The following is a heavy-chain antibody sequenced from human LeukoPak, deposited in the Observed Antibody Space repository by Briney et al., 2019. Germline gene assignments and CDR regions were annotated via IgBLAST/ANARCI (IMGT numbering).Heavy chain of an antibody. V-gene: IGHV1-2*02. CDR3: ARSRYDFWSGHPSYYMDV. J-gene: IGHJ6*03. D-gene: IGHD3-3*01. CDR1: GYTFTGYY. CDR2: INPNSGGT. Sequence: GASVKVSCKASGYTFTGYYMHWVRQAPGQGLEWMGWINPNSGGTNYAQKFQGRVTMTRDTSISTAYMELSRLRSDDTAVYYCARSRYDFWSGHPSYYMDVWGKGTTVTVSS.